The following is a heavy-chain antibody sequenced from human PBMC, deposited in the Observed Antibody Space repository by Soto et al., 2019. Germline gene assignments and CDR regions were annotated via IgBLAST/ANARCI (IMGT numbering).Heavy chain of an antibody. CDR3: ARVESGAYFDS. D-gene: IGHD6-25*01. J-gene: IGHJ4*02. Sequence: EVQLLESGGDLVQPGGSLRLSCAASGFIFSSYAMGWVRQAPVKGLQWVSAISGRGGSTFYADSVKGRLTISRDSSKSTLYLQMNSLRPEDTAVYYCARVESGAYFDSWGQGTLVTVSS. CDR1: GFIFSSYA. CDR2: ISGRGGST. V-gene: IGHV3-23*01.